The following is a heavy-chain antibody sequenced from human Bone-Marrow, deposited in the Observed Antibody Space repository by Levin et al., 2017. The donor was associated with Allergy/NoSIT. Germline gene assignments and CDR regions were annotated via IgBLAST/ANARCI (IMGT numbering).Heavy chain of an antibody. CDR2: ISGSSSYI. J-gene: IGHJ6*03. V-gene: IGHV3-11*05. CDR3: ARAHYRSSWYHMDV. Sequence: PGGSLRLSCSASGFTFSDYYMSWIRQAPGKGLEWVSYISGSSSYINYADSVKGRFTISRDNAKNSVFLQMKSLRAEDTAMYYCARAHYRSSWYHMDVWGKGTTVTVSS. CDR1: GFTFSDYY. D-gene: IGHD6-13*01.